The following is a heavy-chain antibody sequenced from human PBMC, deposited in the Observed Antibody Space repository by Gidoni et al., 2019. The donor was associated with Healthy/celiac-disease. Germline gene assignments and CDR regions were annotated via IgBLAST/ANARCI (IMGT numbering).Heavy chain of an antibody. J-gene: IGHJ6*02. V-gene: IGHV4-59*01. CDR1: GGSISRYY. CDR2: IYYSGST. D-gene: IGHD6-19*01. CDR3: ARAQPTGYSSDYYGMDV. Sequence: QVQLQESGPGLVKPSETLSLPCTVSGGSISRYYWSWIRQPPGKGLEWIGYIYYSGSTNYNPSLKSRVTISVDTSKNQFSLKLSSVTAADTAVYYCARAQPTGYSSDYYGMDVWGQGTTVTVSS.